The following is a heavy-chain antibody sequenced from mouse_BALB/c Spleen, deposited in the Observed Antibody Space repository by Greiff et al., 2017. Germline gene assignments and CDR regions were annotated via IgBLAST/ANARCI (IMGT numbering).Heavy chain of an antibody. J-gene: IGHJ2*01. V-gene: IGHV2-9-2*01. D-gene: IGHD2-2*01. CDR2: IWTGGGT. CDR1: GFSLTSYD. CDR3: VRDRDGYDFDY. Sequence: QVQLKQSGPGLVAPSQSLSITCTVSGFSLTSYDISWIRQPPGKGLEWLGVIWTGGGTNYNSAFMSRLSISKDNSKSQVFLKMNSLQTDDTAIYYCVRDRDGYDFDYWGQGTTLTVSS.